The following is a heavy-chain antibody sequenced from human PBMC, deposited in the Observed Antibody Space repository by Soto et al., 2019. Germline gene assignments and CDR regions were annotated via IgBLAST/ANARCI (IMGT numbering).Heavy chain of an antibody. V-gene: IGHV3-33*01. D-gene: IGHD1-1*01. CDR2: VWSDGNYK. Sequence: QVQLVESGGGVVQPGRSLRLSCAASGFTFSSYVLHWVRQAPGKGPEWVAVVWSDGNYKYYTDSVKGRFTISRDNSKNKLYLQMNSLRAEDTAAYYCASGIEGIDYWGQGTLVTVSS. CDR3: ASGIEGIDY. J-gene: IGHJ4*02. CDR1: GFTFSSYV.